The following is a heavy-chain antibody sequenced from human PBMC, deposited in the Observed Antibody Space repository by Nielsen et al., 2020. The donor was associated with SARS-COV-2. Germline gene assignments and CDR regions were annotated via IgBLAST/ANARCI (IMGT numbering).Heavy chain of an antibody. CDR3: ARVKYDSSGYYYYFDY. D-gene: IGHD3-22*01. J-gene: IGHJ4*02. CDR1: GGSISSDY. Sequence: SETLSLTCTVSGGSISSDYWSWFRQPAGKGLEWIGRIYTSGNSNYNPSLKSRVTMSVDTSKNQFSLKLSSVTAADTAVYYCARVKYDSSGYYYYFDYWGQGTLVTVSS. V-gene: IGHV4-4*07. CDR2: IYTSGNS.